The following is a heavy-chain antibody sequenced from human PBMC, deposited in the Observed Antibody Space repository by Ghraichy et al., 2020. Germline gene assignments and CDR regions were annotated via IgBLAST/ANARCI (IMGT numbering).Heavy chain of an antibody. J-gene: IGHJ6*02. Sequence: SETLFLTCTVSGGSISSYYWNWIRQPPGKGLEWIGYIHFSGSTNYDPSLKSRVTMSVDVSKNQFSLKLTSVTAADPAVYYCARDRQQGMYGMDVWGQGTTVTVSS. D-gene: IGHD7-27*01. V-gene: IGHV4-59*01. CDR3: ARDRQQGMYGMDV. CDR2: IHFSGST. CDR1: GGSISSYY.